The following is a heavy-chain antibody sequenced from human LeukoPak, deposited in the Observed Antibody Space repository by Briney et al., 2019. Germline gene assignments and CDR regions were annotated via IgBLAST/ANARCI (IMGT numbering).Heavy chain of an antibody. V-gene: IGHV4-59*01. D-gene: IGHD1-26*01. CDR3: AREGGGSYYYYFDY. Sequence: SETLSLTCTVSGGSISSYYWSWIRQPPGKGLEWIGYIYYSGSTNYNPSLKSRVTTSVDTSKNQFSLKLSSVTAADTAVYYCAREGGGSYYYYFDYWGQGTLVTVSS. CDR2: IYYSGST. CDR1: GGSISSYY. J-gene: IGHJ4*02.